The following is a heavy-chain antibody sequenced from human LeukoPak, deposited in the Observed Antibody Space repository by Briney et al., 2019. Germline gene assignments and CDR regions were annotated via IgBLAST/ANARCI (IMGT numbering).Heavy chain of an antibody. CDR3: ASEEIDMSVGSGYSWDY. Sequence: ASVKVSCKASGYTFTSYAMNWVRQAPGQGLEWMGWINTNTGNPTYAQGFTGRFVFSLDTSVSTAYLQISSLKAEDTAAYYCASEEIDMSVGSGYSWDYWGQGTLVTVSS. J-gene: IGHJ4*02. CDR2: INTNTGNP. CDR1: GYTFTSYA. D-gene: IGHD2-15*01. V-gene: IGHV7-4-1*02.